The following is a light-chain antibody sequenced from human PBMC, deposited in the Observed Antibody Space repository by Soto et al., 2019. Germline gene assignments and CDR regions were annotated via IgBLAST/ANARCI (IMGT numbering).Light chain of an antibody. J-gene: IGLJ2*01. CDR1: SSNIGSNT. Sequence: QSVLTQPPSASGTPGHRVTISCSGSSSNIGSNTVNWYQQLPGTAPKLLIYSNNQRPSGVPDRFSGSKSGTSASLAISGLQSEDEADYYCAACDDSLNGVVFGGGTQLTVL. V-gene: IGLV1-44*01. CDR2: SNN. CDR3: AACDDSLNGVV.